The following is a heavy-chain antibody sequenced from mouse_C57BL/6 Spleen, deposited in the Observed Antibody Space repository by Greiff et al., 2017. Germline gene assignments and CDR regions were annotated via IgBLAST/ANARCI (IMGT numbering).Heavy chain of an antibody. CDR2: INPSTGGT. Sequence: EVQLQQSGPELVKPGASVKISCKASGYSFTGYYMNWVKQSPEKSLEWIGEINPSTGGTTYNQKFKAKATLTVDKSSSTAYMQLKSLTSEDSAVYYGARANSNYFAYWGQGTLVTVSA. D-gene: IGHD2-5*01. V-gene: IGHV1-42*01. J-gene: IGHJ3*01. CDR3: ARANSNYFAY. CDR1: GYSFTGYY.